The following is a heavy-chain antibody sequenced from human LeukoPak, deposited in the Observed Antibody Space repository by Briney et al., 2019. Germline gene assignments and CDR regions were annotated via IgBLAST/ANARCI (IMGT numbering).Heavy chain of an antibody. V-gene: IGHV4-34*01. J-gene: IGHJ6*02. Sequence: PSETLSLTCAVYGGSFSGYYWSWIRQLPGKGLEWIGEINHSGSTNYNPSLKSRVTISVDTSKNQFSLRLSSVTAADTAVYYCARGYCSSTSCYFSYYYYYYGMDVWGQGTTVTVS. CDR3: ARGYCSSTSCYFSYYYYYYGMDV. D-gene: IGHD2-2*01. CDR2: INHSGST. CDR1: GGSFSGYY.